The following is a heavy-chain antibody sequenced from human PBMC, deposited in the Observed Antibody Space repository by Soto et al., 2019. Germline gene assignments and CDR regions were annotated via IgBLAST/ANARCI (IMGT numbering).Heavy chain of an antibody. D-gene: IGHD5-18*01. CDR2: ISSSNRYI. J-gene: IGHJ4*02. Sequence: GGSLRLSCAASGFTFSSYSMNWVRQAPGKGLEWVSSISSSNRYIKYAESMKGRFTKSRDNDKNSMYLQKKSLRAEDTAVYYCARDQPGYSYGYGLGYWGQGTLVTVSS. V-gene: IGHV3-21*01. CDR1: GFTFSSYS. CDR3: ARDQPGYSYGYGLGY.